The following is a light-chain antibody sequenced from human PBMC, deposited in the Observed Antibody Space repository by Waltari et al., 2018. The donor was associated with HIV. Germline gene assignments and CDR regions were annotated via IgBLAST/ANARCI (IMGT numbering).Light chain of an antibody. J-gene: IGLJ2*01. CDR3: SSYAGSNNLL. CDR2: EVS. V-gene: IGLV2-8*01. CDR1: SSDVGGYHY. Sequence: QSALTQPPSASGSPGQSVTISCTGTSSDVGGYHYVSWCQQHPGKAPKLMIYEVSKRPSGVPDRFSGSKSGNTASLTVSGLQAEDEADYYCSSYAGSNNLLFGGGTKLTVL.